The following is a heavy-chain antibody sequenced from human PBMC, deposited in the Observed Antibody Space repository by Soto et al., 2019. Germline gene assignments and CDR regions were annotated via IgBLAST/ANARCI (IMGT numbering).Heavy chain of an antibody. V-gene: IGHV3-7*01. Sequence: GGSLRLSCAASGFTFSSYWMSWVRQAPGKGLEWVANIKQDGSEKYYVDSVKGRFTISRDNAKNSLYLQMNSLRAEDTAVYYCARDLYLWSVTTSDRYYYYYMDVWGKGTTVTVSS. J-gene: IGHJ6*03. D-gene: IGHD4-4*01. CDR1: GFTFSSYW. CDR3: ARDLYLWSVTTSDRYYYYYMDV. CDR2: IKQDGSEK.